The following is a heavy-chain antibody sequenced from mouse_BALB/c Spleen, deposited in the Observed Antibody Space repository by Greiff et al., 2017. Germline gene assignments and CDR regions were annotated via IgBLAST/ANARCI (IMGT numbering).Heavy chain of an antibody. V-gene: IGHV5-17*02. CDR1: GFTFSSFG. CDR2: ISSGSSTI. CDR3: AKFGPYYAMDY. Sequence: DVHLVESGGGLVQPGGSRKLSCAASGFTFSSFGMHWVRQAPEKGLEWVAYISSGSSTIYYADTVKGRFTISRDNPKNTLFLQMTSLRSEDTAMYYCAKFGPYYAMDYWGQGTSVTVSS. J-gene: IGHJ4*01.